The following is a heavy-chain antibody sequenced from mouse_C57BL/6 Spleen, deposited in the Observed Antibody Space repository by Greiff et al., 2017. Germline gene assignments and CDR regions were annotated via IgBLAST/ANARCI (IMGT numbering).Heavy chain of an antibody. J-gene: IGHJ4*01. CDR2: IYPGGGYT. CDR3: ARSGGNYNYAMDY. D-gene: IGHD2-1*01. CDR1: GYTFTNYW. Sequence: QVQLKQSGAELVRPGTSVKMSCKASGYTFTNYWIGWAKQRPGHGLEWIGDIYPGGGYTNYNEKFKGKATLTADKSSSTAYMQFSSLTSEDSAIYYCARSGGNYNYAMDYWGQGTSVTVSS. V-gene: IGHV1-63*01.